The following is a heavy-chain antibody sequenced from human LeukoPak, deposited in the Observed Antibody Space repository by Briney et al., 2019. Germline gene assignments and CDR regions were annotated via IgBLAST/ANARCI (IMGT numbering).Heavy chain of an antibody. CDR1: GGSISSYY. Sequence: PSETLSLTCTVSGGSISSYYWSWIRQPPGKGLEWIGYIYYSGSTNYNPSLKSRVTISVDTSKNQFSLKLSSVTAADTAVYYCARVIAFHTRGMDVWGQGTTVTVSS. CDR3: ARVIAFHTRGMDV. J-gene: IGHJ6*02. D-gene: IGHD3-22*01. V-gene: IGHV4-59*12. CDR2: IYYSGST.